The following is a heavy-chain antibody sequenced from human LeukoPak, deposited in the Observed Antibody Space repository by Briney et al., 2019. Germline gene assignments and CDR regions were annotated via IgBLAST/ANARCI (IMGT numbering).Heavy chain of an antibody. CDR2: INPSGGST. D-gene: IGHD3-3*01. V-gene: IGHV1-46*01. J-gene: IGHJ4*02. Sequence: ASVRLSCKASGYTFTSYYMHWVRQAPGQGLEWMGIINPSGGSTSYAQKFQGRVTMTRDTSTSTVYMELSSLRSEDTAVYYCARTGGVATPFDYWGQGTLASVSS. CDR1: GYTFTSYY. CDR3: ARTGGVATPFDY.